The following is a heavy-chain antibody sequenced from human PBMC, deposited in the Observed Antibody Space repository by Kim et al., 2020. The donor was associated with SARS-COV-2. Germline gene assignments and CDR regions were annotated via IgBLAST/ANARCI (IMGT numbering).Heavy chain of an antibody. J-gene: IGHJ6*03. Sequence: ASVKVSCKASGYTFTSYDINWVRQATGQGLEWMGWMNPNSGNTGYAQKFQGRVTMTRNTSISTAYMELSSLRSEDTAVYYCARGHLKSIVVVIAPRPYYYYMDVWGQGPTVPVSS. CDR1: GYTFTSYD. D-gene: IGHD2-21*01. V-gene: IGHV1-8*01. CDR3: ARGHLKSIVVVIAPRPYYYYMDV. CDR2: MNPNSGNT.